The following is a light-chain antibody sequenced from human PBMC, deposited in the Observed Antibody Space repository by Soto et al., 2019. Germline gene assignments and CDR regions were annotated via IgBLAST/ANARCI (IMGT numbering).Light chain of an antibody. Sequence: EIVMTRSPATLSVSPGERATLPSRASQSVRSNLAWYQQKPGQAPRLLIYGASRRATGIPDRFSGSASGTDFTLTISRLEPEDFAVYFCQQYPDLPMTFGQGTRLEIK. CDR1: QSVRSN. CDR2: GAS. CDR3: QQYPDLPMT. J-gene: IGKJ5*01. V-gene: IGKV3D-15*02.